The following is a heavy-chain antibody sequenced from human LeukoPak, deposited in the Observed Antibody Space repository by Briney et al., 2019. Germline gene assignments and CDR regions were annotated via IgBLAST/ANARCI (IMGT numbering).Heavy chain of an antibody. CDR2: INHSGST. D-gene: IGHD1-7*01. Sequence: KSSETLSLTCAVYGGSFSGYYWSWICQPPGKGLEWIGEINHSGSTNYNPSLKSRVTISVDTSKNQFSLKLSSVTAADTTVYYCARRGWDNWNYENYWGQGTLVTVSS. V-gene: IGHV4-34*01. CDR1: GGSFSGYY. J-gene: IGHJ4*02. CDR3: ARRGWDNWNYENY.